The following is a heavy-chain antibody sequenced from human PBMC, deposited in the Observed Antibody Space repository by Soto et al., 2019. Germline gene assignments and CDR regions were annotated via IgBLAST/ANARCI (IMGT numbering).Heavy chain of an antibody. J-gene: IGHJ6*03. CDR1: GGSISSSSYY. CDR2: IYYSGST. CDR3: ARRGRKRFLDLPYFFDV. D-gene: IGHD3-3*01. Sequence: QLQLQESGPGLVKPSETLSLTCTVSGGSISSSSYYWGWIRQPPGKGLGWIGSIYYSGSTYYNPSLKSRVTISVDTSKNQFSLKLSSVTAADTAVYYCARRGRKRFLDLPYFFDVWGKGTTVTVSS. V-gene: IGHV4-39*01.